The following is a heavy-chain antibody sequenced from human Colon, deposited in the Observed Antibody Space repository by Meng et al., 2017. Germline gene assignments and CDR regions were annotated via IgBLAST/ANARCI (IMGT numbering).Heavy chain of an antibody. CDR2: INHSGST. D-gene: IGHD2-15*01. Sequence: QVRLQQWDAGRLKPSEPLSLPCAVYGWSFSGYYWSWIRQPPGKGLEWIGEINHSGSTNYNPSLKSRVTISLYTSKNQFSLRLTAVAAADTAVYYCARLSGGQWLDSWGQGTLVTVSS. CDR1: GWSFSGYY. CDR3: ARLSGGQWLDS. J-gene: IGHJ4*02. V-gene: IGHV4-34*01.